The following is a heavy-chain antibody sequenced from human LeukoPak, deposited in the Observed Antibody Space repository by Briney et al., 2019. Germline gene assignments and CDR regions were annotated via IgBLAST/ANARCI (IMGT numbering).Heavy chain of an antibody. CDR3: ARDRDWSFDY. J-gene: IGHJ4*02. V-gene: IGHV3-48*04. CDR2: IRGSSSAM. Sequence: GGSLRLSCAASGFSFSEYSMNWVRQAPGKGLEWVPNIRGSSSAMNYADSVKGRFTISRDNAKNSLYLEMSSLRAEDTAVYYCARDRDWSFDYWGQGTLVTVSS. CDR1: GFSFSEYS. D-gene: IGHD3-9*01.